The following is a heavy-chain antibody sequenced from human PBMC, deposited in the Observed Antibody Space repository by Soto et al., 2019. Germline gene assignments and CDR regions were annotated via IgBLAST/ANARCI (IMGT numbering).Heavy chain of an antibody. D-gene: IGHD7-27*01. Sequence: EVQGLESGGGLVQPGGSLRLSCAGSGFTFINYAMNWVRQAPGKGLEWVSSISGGGDAAFFPDSVRGRFTISRDNSKNTVSLQMNSLGVDDTAVYYCARKILGSTNLPNYWYFDLWGRGTLVTVSS. J-gene: IGHJ2*01. CDR3: ARKILGSTNLPNYWYFDL. CDR2: ISGGGDAA. CDR1: GFTFINYA. V-gene: IGHV3-23*01.